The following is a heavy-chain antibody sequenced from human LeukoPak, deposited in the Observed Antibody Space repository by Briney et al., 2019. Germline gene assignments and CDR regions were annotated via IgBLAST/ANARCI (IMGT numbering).Heavy chain of an antibody. D-gene: IGHD3-22*01. J-gene: IGHJ4*02. CDR3: ARDYYNCSGYYLY. CDR2: ISGSSATT. CDR1: GFSFSSYS. Sequence: GGSLRLSCAASGFSFSSYSMNWVRQAPGKGLEWVSFISGSSATTYYTDSVKGRFTVSRDNAKDSLHLQMNSLRDEDTAVYYCARDYYNCSGYYLYWGQGILVTVSS. V-gene: IGHV3-48*02.